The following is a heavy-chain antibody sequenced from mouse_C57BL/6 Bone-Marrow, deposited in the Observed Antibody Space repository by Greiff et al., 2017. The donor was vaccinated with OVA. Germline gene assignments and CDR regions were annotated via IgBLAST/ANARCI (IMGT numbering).Heavy chain of an antibody. Sequence: EVKLVESGGGLVQPGGSLSLSCAASGFTFTDYYMSWVRQPPGKALEWVGFISNRANGSTTEYSASVKGRFTISRDNSQSILYLQMNALRAEDSATYYCARDDGDYEYFDVWGTGTTLTVSS. CDR3: ARDDGDYEYFDV. CDR1: GFTFTDYY. D-gene: IGHD2-13*01. V-gene: IGHV7-3*01. J-gene: IGHJ1*03. CDR2: ISNRANGSTT.